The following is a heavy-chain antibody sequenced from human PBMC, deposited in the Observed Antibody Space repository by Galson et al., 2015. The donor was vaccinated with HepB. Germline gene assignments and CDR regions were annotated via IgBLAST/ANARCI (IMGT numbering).Heavy chain of an antibody. Sequence: QSGAEVKKPGESLRISCKGSGYSFTTYWITWVRQMPGKGLEWMGRIDPSDSYTTYGPSFQGHVTISADKSITTAYLQWSSLKASDTAMYYCARCKSSACWDAFDIWGQGTMVTVSS. CDR3: ARCKSSACWDAFDI. CDR1: GYSFTTYW. CDR2: IDPSDSYT. J-gene: IGHJ3*02. V-gene: IGHV5-10-1*01. D-gene: IGHD6-19*01.